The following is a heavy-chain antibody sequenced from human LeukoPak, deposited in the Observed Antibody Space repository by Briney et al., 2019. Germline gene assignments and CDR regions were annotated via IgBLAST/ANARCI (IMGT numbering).Heavy chain of an antibody. D-gene: IGHD6-13*01. J-gene: IGHJ4*02. CDR2: ISYDGSNK. CDR1: GIKFSYSA. V-gene: IGHV3-30*03. CDR3: ARGVAAAGTWSFDY. Sequence: GGSLRLSCAASGIKFSYSAMHWVRQAPGKGLQWVALISYDGSNKDYVDSVKGRFTISRDNSKNTLYLQMNGLRPEDTAIYYCARGVAAAGTWSFDYWGQGSLVTVSS.